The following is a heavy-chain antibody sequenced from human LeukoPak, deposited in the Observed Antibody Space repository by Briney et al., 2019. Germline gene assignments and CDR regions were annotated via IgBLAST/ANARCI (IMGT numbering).Heavy chain of an antibody. CDR3: AKDQGCSSTSCYPDAFDI. J-gene: IGHJ3*02. Sequence: PGGPLRLSWAASGFTFSSYAMSWVRQAPGKGLEWVPAIRGSGGSTYYADSVKGRFTISRDNSKNTLYLQMNSLRAEDTAVYYCAKDQGCSSTSCYPDAFDIWGQGTMVTVSS. D-gene: IGHD2-2*01. V-gene: IGHV3-23*01. CDR1: GFTFSSYA. CDR2: IRGSGGST.